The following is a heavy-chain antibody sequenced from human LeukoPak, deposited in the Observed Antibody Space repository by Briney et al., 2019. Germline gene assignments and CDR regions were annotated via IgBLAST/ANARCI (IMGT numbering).Heavy chain of an antibody. J-gene: IGHJ4*02. CDR3: AGHDYGDYVSRVGGDY. V-gene: IGHV5-51*01. D-gene: IGHD4-17*01. CDR2: IYPGDSDT. CDR1: GYSFTSYW. Sequence: GESLKISCKGSGYSFTSYWIGWVRQMPGKGLEWMGIIYPGDSDTRYSPSFQGQVTISADKSISTAYLQWSSLKASDTAMYYCAGHDYGDYVSRVGGDYWGQGTLVTVSS.